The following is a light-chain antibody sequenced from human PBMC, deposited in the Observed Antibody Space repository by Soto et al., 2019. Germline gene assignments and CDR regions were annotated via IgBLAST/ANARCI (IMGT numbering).Light chain of an antibody. Sequence: DIQMTQSPPTLSASVGDRVTITCRASQSISSWLAWYQQKPGKAPKLLIYKASSLESGVPSRFSGSGSWTEFNLTISSLQPDDFATYYCQQYNSFSGFTFGPGTKVDIK. CDR1: QSISSW. J-gene: IGKJ3*01. CDR2: KAS. V-gene: IGKV1-5*03. CDR3: QQYNSFSGFT.